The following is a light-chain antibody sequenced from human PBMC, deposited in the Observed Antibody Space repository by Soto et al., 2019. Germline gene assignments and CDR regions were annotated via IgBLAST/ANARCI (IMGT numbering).Light chain of an antibody. CDR3: CSFTSITTYV. CDR2: EVS. CDR1: ISDVGAYNY. V-gene: IGLV2-14*01. J-gene: IGLJ1*01. Sequence: QSLLTQPASVSGSLGQSITISCTGTISDVGAYNYVSWYQQQPGKAPKLMISEVSNRPSGVSNRFSGSKSGNTASLIISGLQAEDEADYYCCSFTSITTYVFGTGTKVTVL.